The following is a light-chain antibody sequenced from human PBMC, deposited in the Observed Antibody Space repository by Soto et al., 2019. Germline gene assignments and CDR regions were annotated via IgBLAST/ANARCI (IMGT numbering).Light chain of an antibody. Sequence: QSVLTQPASVSGSPGQSITISCTGSSSDVGGYNYVSWYQQHPGKAPKLMIYDARNRPSGVSTRFSGSKSGNTASLTISGLQAEDEADYYCTSYTSSNTLYVFGPGTKVTVL. CDR3: TSYTSSNTLYV. CDR2: DAR. V-gene: IGLV2-14*01. CDR1: SSDVGGYNY. J-gene: IGLJ1*01.